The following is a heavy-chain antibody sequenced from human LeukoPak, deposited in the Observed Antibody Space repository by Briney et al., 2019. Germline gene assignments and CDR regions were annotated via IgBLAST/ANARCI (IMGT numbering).Heavy chain of an antibody. D-gene: IGHD4-11*01. J-gene: IGHJ6*03. CDR3: ARSKYYYYMDV. V-gene: IGHV3-23*01. CDR1: GFTFSSYA. Sequence: GGSLRLSCAASGFTFSSYAMSWVRQAPGKRLEWVSAISGSGGSTYYADSVKGRFTISRDNSKNTLYLQMNSLRAEDTALYYCARSKYYYYMDVWGKGTTVTVSS. CDR2: ISGSGGST.